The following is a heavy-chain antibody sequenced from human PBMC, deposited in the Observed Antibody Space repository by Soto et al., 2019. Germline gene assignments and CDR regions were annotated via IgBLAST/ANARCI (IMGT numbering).Heavy chain of an antibody. D-gene: IGHD6-19*01. J-gene: IGHJ4*02. V-gene: IGHV3-33*01. Sequence: QVQLVESGGGVVQPGRSLRLSCAASGFTFSSYGMHWVRQAPGKGLEWVAVIWYDGSNKYYADSVKGRFTISRDNSKNTLYLHMNSLRAEDTAVYYWARGLAGNFDYWGQGTLVTVSS. CDR2: IWYDGSNK. CDR3: ARGLAGNFDY. CDR1: GFTFSSYG.